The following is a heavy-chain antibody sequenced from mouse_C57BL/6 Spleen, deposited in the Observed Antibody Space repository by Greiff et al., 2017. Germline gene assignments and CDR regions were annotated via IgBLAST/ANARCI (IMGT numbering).Heavy chain of an antibody. J-gene: IGHJ4*01. CDR1: GFNIKDYY. D-gene: IGHD4-1*01. V-gene: IGHV14-1*01. Sequence: VHVKQSGAELVRPGASVKLSCTASGFNIKDYYMHWVKQRPEQGLEWIGRIDPEDGDTEYAPKFQGKATMTADTSSNTAYLQLSSLTSEDTAVYYCSPNWDGGAMDYWGQGTSLTVSS. CDR2: IDPEDGDT. CDR3: SPNWDGGAMDY.